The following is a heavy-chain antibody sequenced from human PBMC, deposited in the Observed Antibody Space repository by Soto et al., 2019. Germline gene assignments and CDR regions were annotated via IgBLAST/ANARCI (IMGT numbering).Heavy chain of an antibody. CDR3: AREGDYLDY. CDR1: GGSISSYY. CDR2: IYYSGST. Sequence: SETLSLTCTVSGGSISSYYWSWIRQPPGKGLEWIGYIYYSGSTNYNPSLKSRVTISVDTSKNQFSLKLSSVTAADTAVYYCAREGDYLDYWGQGTLVTVSS. J-gene: IGHJ4*02. D-gene: IGHD3-16*01. V-gene: IGHV4-59*12.